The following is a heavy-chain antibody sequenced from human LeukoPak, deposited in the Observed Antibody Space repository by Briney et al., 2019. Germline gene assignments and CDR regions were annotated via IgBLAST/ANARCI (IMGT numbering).Heavy chain of an antibody. J-gene: IGHJ4*02. CDR3: ARLNSDDTLFDY. V-gene: IGHV3-53*01. Sequence: GGSLRLSCAVSGFTLSSSYMNWVRQAPGKGLEWVSVIYDGGSTYYADSVKGRFTISRDNSKNTLYLQMNSLRAEDTAVYYCARLNSDDTLFDYWGQGTQVTVSS. CDR2: IYDGGST. D-gene: IGHD4-23*01. CDR1: GFTLSSSY.